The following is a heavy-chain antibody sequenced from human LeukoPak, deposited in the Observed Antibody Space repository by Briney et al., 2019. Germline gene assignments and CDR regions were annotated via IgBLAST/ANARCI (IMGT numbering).Heavy chain of an antibody. CDR1: GFTVSSNY. Sequence: GGSLRLSCAASGFTVSSNYMSWVRQAPGKGLEWVSVIYSGGSTYYADSVKGRFTISRDNSKNTLYLQMNSLGAEDTAVYYCASRGSSWWDSRDYWGQGTLVTVSS. J-gene: IGHJ4*02. CDR2: IYSGGST. CDR3: ASRGSSWWDSRDY. D-gene: IGHD6-13*01. V-gene: IGHV3-53*01.